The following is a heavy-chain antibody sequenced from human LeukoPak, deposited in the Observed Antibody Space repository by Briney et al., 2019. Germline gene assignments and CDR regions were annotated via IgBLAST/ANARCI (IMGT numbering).Heavy chain of an antibody. V-gene: IGHV3-21*01. J-gene: IGHJ4*02. CDR3: TRDASGSYSNY. CDR1: GFTFSSYW. Sequence: PGGSLRLSCAASGFTFSSYWMHWVRQAPGKGLEWVSCISGSSSYIYYADSVKGRFTISRDNAKNSLYLQMSNLRADDTAVYYCTRDASGSYSNYWGQGTLVTVSS. D-gene: IGHD3-10*01. CDR2: ISGSSSYI.